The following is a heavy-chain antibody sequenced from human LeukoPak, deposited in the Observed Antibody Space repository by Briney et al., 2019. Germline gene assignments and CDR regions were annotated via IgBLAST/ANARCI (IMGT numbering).Heavy chain of an antibody. CDR1: GFTFSSYW. CDR3: ARELGYSGYDFGGFDY. V-gene: IGHV3-7*01. CDR2: IKQDGREK. D-gene: IGHD5-12*01. Sequence: EGSLRLSCAASGFTFSSYWMSWVRQAPGKGLEWVANIKQDGREKYYVDSVKGRFTISRDNAKNPLYLHMNSLRAEDTAVYYCARELGYSGYDFGGFDYWGQGTLVTVSS. J-gene: IGHJ4*02.